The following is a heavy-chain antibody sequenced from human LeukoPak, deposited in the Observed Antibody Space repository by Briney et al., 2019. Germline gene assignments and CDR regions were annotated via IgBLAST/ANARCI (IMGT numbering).Heavy chain of an antibody. CDR2: IYYSGST. D-gene: IGHD2/OR15-2a*01. Sequence: SETLSLTCTVSGGSISSHYWSWIRQPPGKGLEWIGYIYYSGSTNYNPSLKSRVTISVDTSKNQFSLKLSSVTAADTAVYYCARARDPFLIDYWGQGTLVTVSS. CDR3: ARARDPFLIDY. J-gene: IGHJ4*02. CDR1: GGSISSHY. V-gene: IGHV4-59*11.